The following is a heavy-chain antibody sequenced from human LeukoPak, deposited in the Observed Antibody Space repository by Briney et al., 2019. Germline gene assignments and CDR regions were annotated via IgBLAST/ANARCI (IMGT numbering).Heavy chain of an antibody. Sequence: SETLSLTCAVYGGSFSGYYWSWIRQPPGKGLEWIGEINHSGSTNYNPSLKSRVTISVDMSKNQFSLKLSSVTAADTAVYYCAREAAGSAADYFDYWGQGTLVTVSS. CDR1: GGSFSGYY. CDR2: INHSGST. J-gene: IGHJ4*02. D-gene: IGHD6-13*01. V-gene: IGHV4-34*01. CDR3: AREAAGSAADYFDY.